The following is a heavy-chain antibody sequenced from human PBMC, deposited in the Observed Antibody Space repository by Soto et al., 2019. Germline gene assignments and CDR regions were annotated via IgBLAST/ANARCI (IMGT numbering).Heavy chain of an antibody. D-gene: IGHD6-13*01. CDR2: SSPEDGEP. V-gene: IGHV1-24*01. CDR1: GYSFTKLS. Sequence: QVQLVQSGAEVKKPGASVKVSCKISGYSFTKLSIHWVRQAPGKGLEWMGGSSPEDGEPIHAMKFQGRFTMTEDTSTDTGFLALSTLRSEGTAVYYCTTPSVDSRSWYGGLDFANWGQGPLVSISS. J-gene: IGHJ4*02. CDR3: TTPSVDSRSWYGGLDFAN.